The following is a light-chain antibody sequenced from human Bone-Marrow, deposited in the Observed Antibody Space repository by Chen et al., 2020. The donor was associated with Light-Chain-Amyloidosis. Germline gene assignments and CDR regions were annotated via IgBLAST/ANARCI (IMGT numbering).Light chain of an antibody. CDR1: DIGSKS. Sequence: YVLTQAPSVAAAPGQTATIFCGGNDIGSKSLHWYQQRPGQAPELIVYDDTDRPSGIPARFSGSNSGSTSTLTIIRVDAGDDADYYCPVWDDTRDHHVFGGGTKLTVL. V-gene: IGLV3-21*02. J-gene: IGLJ2*01. CDR3: PVWDDTRDHHV. CDR2: DDT.